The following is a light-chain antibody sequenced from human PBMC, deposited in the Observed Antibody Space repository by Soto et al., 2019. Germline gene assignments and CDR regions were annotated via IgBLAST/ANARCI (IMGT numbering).Light chain of an antibody. CDR3: EDYNHWHPVT. CDR2: GAS. J-gene: IGKJ4*01. CDR1: QSVSNK. V-gene: IGKV3-15*01. Sequence: EIVMTQSPATLSVSPGERANLSCRASQSVSNKLAWYQQKPGQAPRLLIYGASTRATGIPAMFSGSGSGTEFSLTISSLQSEDFAVYYGEDYNHWHPVTFGGGTKLEIK.